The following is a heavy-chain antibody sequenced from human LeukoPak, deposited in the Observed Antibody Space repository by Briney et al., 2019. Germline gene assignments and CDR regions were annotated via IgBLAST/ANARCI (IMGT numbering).Heavy chain of an antibody. J-gene: IGHJ4*02. CDR2: ISWNGDDI. V-gene: IGHV3-9*01. CDR1: GFTFDDYA. D-gene: IGHD1-26*01. CDR3: AKGSGTYQGPFDS. Sequence: AGGSLRLSCAASGFTFDDYAMHWVRQAPGKGLQWVSTISWNGDDIGYADSVKGRFTISRDNAKNFLYPQMKSLRTEDKALYYCAKGSGTYQGPFDSWGQGTLVTVSS.